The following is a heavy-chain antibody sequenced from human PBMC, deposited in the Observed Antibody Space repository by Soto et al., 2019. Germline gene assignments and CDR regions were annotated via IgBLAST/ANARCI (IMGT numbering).Heavy chain of an antibody. CDR1: GGTFSSYT. D-gene: IGHD3-9*01. Sequence: GASVKVSCKASGGTFSSYTISWVRQAPGQGLEWMGRIIPILGIANYAQKFQGRVTITADKSTSTAYMELSSLRSEDTAVYYCARDSRYFDWLPNYYYYGMDVWGQGTTVTVSS. CDR3: ARDSRYFDWLPNYYYYGMDV. V-gene: IGHV1-69*04. J-gene: IGHJ6*02. CDR2: IIPILGIA.